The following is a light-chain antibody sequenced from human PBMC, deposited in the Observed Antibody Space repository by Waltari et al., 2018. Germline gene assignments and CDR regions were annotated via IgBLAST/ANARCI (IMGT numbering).Light chain of an antibody. CDR1: QSSSSY. V-gene: IGKV1-39*01. CDR2: AAS. CDR3: QQSYSTPRT. J-gene: IGKJ1*01. Sequence: DIQMTQSPSSLSACVGDRVTITCRASQSSSSYLNWYQQKPGQAPKLLIYAASSLQSGVPSRFSGSGSGTDFTLTISSLQPEDFETYYCQQSYSTPRTFGQGTKVEIK.